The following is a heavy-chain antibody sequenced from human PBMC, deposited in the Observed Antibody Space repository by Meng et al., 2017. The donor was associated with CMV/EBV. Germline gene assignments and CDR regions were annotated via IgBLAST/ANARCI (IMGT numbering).Heavy chain of an antibody. D-gene: IGHD2-8*02. CDR2: IIPSNSDT. J-gene: IGHJ5*02. V-gene: IGHV1-46*01. Sequence: ASGYTLTSYDIHWVRQAPGQGLEWVGTIIPSNSDTSHAQKFQGRVTMTRDTSTSTVHMELSSLRSEDTATYYCARGLCTGGECPLDPWGQGTLVTVSS. CDR1: GYTLTSYD. CDR3: ARGLCTGGECPLDP.